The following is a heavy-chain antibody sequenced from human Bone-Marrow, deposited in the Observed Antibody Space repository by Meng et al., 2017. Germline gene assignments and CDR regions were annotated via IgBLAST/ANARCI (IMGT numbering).Heavy chain of an antibody. J-gene: IGHJ4*02. CDR1: GFTFSSYS. CDR3: AFTIDSSGYYY. V-gene: IGHV3-21*01. CDR2: ISSSSSYI. Sequence: GESLKISCAASGFTFSSYSMNWVRQAPGKGLEWVSSISSSSSYIYYADSVKGRFTISRDNSKNTLYLQMNSLRAEDTAVYYCAFTIDSSGYYYWGQGTLVTVSS. D-gene: IGHD3-22*01.